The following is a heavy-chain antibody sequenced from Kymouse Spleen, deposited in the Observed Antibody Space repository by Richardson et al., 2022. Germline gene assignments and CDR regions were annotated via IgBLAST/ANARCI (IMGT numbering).Heavy chain of an antibody. CDR2: IYYSGST. Sequence: QVQLQESGPGLVKPSQTLSLTCTVSGGSISSGGYYWSWIRQHPGKGLEWIGYIYYSGSTYYNPSLKSRVTISVDTSKNQFSLKLSSVTAADTAVYYCARRGLL**SRILLLRYGRLGPRDHGHRLL. J-gene: IGHJ6*02. V-gene: IGHV4-31*03. CDR3: ARRGLL**SRILLLRYGR. D-gene: IGHD3-22*01. CDR1: GGSISSGGYY.